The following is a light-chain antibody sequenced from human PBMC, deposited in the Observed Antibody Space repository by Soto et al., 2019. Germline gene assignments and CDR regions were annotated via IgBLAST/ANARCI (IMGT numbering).Light chain of an antibody. J-gene: IGLJ2*01. CDR2: DVT. CDR3: CSYAGNYILV. CDR1: SSDVGGYNY. V-gene: IGLV2-11*01. Sequence: SALTQPRSVSGSPGQSVTISCTGTSSDVGGYNYVSWYQHHPGKAPKLMIYDVTKRPSGVPDRFSGSKSGNTASLTISGLQAEDEADYYCCSYAGNYILVFGGGTKLTVL.